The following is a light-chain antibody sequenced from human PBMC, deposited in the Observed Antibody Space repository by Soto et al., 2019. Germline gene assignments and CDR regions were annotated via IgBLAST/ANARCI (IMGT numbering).Light chain of an antibody. CDR3: CSYTGNYTFI. J-gene: IGLJ2*01. CDR1: SGDIGDYNY. V-gene: IGLV2-11*01. CDR2: DVT. Sequence: QSALTQPRPVSGSPGQSVAISCTGTSGDIGDYNYVSWYQHHPGKAPKLLIYDVTERPSGVSDRYSGSKSGNTASLTVSGLQSEDEADYYCCSYTGNYTFIFGGGTKLTVL.